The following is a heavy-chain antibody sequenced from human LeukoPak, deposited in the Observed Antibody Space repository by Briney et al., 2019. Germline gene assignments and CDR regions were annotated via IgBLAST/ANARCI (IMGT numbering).Heavy chain of an antibody. CDR3: ARNHEYYFGMDV. V-gene: IGHV3-33*01. CDR1: GINFSGYG. Sequence: PETSLRLSCVASGINFSGYGMHWVRQAPGKGLEWVAVIWYDGSNENYADSVKGRFTISRDNAKNTLYLQMTSLTTEDTAVYYCARNHEYYFGMDVWGQGTTVTVSS. CDR2: IWYDGSNE. J-gene: IGHJ6*02.